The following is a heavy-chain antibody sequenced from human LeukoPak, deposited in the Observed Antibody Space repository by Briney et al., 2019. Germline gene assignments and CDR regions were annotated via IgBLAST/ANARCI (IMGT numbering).Heavy chain of an antibody. V-gene: IGHV4-39*01. J-gene: IGHJ6*02. D-gene: IGHD4-17*01. CDR2: IYYSGST. CDR1: GGSISSSSYY. CDR3: ARVGDLTVTYVHYYGMDV. Sequence: SETLSLTCTVSGGSISSSSYYWGWIRQPPGKGLEWIGSIYYSGSTYYNPSLKSRVTISVDTSKNQFSLKLSSVTAADTAVYYCARVGDLTVTYVHYYGMDVWGQGTLVTVSS.